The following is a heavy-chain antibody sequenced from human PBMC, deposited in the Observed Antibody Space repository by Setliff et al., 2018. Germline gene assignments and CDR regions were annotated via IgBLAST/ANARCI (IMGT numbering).Heavy chain of an antibody. V-gene: IGHV3-7*03. J-gene: IGHJ5*02. CDR1: GFTFSSYW. D-gene: IGHD3-10*01. Sequence: GGSLRLSCAASGFTFSSYWMSWVRQAPGKGLEWVANIKQDGSEKDYVDSVKGRFTISRDNSKNTLYLQMNSLRAEDTAVYSCAKNGFGVVALGVNNWFDPWGQGTLVTVSS. CDR3: AKNGFGVVALGVNNWFDP. CDR2: IKQDGSEK.